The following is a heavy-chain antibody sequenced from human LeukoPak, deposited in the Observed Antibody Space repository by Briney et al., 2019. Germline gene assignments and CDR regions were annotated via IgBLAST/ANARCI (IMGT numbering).Heavy chain of an antibody. CDR1: GFTFSSYW. V-gene: IGHV3-7*01. CDR2: IKQDGSEK. D-gene: IGHD6-19*01. CDR3: ASYIAVAAPYWYFDL. J-gene: IGHJ2*01. Sequence: GGSLRLSCAASGFTFSSYWITWVRQAPGKGLEGVANIKQDGSEKYYVDSVKGRFTISRDNAKNSLYLQMNSLRAEDTAVSYCASYIAVAAPYWYFDLWGRGTLVTVSS.